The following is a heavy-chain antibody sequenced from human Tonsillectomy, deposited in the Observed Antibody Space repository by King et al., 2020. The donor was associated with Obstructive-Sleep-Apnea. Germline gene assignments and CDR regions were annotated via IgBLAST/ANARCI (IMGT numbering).Heavy chain of an antibody. V-gene: IGHV1-8*01. CDR3: ARGDYYYGMDV. Sequence: LVQSGAEVKKPGASVKVSCKPSGYTFTDYDINWVRQAPGQGLEWMGWMNPNRGDTAYAQNLQGRVTMTSNSSLSIAYMEVSSLRSEDTAVYYCARGDYYYGMDVWGQGTTVTVSS. CDR2: MNPNRGDT. J-gene: IGHJ6*02. CDR1: GYTFTDYD.